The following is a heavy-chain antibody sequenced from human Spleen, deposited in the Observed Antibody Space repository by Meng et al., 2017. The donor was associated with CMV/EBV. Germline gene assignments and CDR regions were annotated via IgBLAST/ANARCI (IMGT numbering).Heavy chain of an antibody. Sequence: GGSLRLSCVASGFNFGGYAMNWVREAPGKGLEWVSSLSASGTITEYGDSVKGRFTISRDHSRNILYLQMNSLTTDDTAVYYCAKDRGRSRSSWVGEWGQGTLVTVSS. CDR2: LSASGTIT. CDR1: GFNFGGYA. CDR3: AKDRGRSRSSWVGE. V-gene: IGHV3-23*01. J-gene: IGHJ4*02. D-gene: IGHD6-13*01.